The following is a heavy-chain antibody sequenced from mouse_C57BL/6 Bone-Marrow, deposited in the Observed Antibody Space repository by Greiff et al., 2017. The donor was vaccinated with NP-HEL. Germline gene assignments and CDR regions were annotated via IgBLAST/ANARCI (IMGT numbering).Heavy chain of an antibody. CDR2: IYPGNSDT. CDR1: GYTFTSYW. V-gene: IGHV1-5*01. D-gene: IGHD2-3*01. Sequence: VQLQQSGTVLARPGASVKMSCKTSGYTFTSYWMHWVKQRPGQGLEWIGAIYPGNSDTSYNQKFKGKAKLTAVTSASTAYMELSSLTNEDSAVYYWTRSYDGYYDYAMDYWGQGTSVTVSS. CDR3: TRSYDGYYDYAMDY. J-gene: IGHJ4*01.